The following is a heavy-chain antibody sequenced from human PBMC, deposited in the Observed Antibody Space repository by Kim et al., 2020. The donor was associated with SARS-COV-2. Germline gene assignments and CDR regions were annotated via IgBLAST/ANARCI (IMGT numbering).Heavy chain of an antibody. V-gene: IGHV6-1*01. CDR3: AREVHGPTGYSSTYYYDGMDV. J-gene: IGHJ6*02. D-gene: IGHD6-13*01. CDR2: TYYRSKWYN. Sequence: SQTLSLTCAISGDSVSSNSAAWNWIRQSPSRGLEWLGRTYYRSKWYNDYAVSVKSRITINPDTSKNQFSLQLNSVTPEDTAVYYCAREVHGPTGYSSTYYYDGMDVWGQGTTVTVSS. CDR1: GDSVSSNSAA.